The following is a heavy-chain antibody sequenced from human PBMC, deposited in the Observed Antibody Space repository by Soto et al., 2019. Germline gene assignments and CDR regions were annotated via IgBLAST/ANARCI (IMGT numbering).Heavy chain of an antibody. CDR2: IYYSGYT. D-gene: IGHD3-22*01. CDR1: GGSISSSSYY. V-gene: IGHV4-39*07. CDR3: ATRATYSYDSSGFY. J-gene: IGHJ4*02. Sequence: PSETLSLTCTVSGGSISSSSYYWGWIRQPPGKGLEWIGSIYYSGYTYYNPSLKSRVTISKDNSKNQFSLKLSSVTAADTAVYYCATRATYSYDSSGFYWGQGTLVTVSS.